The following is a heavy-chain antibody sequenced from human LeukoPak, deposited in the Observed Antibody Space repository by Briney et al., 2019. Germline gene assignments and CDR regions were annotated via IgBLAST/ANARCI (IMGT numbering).Heavy chain of an antibody. J-gene: IGHJ4*02. V-gene: IGHV3-48*04. CDR3: ARSPTTSRGDF. CDR1: GFTFSSYS. CDR2: ISSSSSSM. D-gene: IGHD4-11*01. Sequence: GGSLRLSCATSGFTFSSYSMNWVRQAPGKGLEWISYISSSSSSMYYADSVKGRFTISRDNTKNSLYLQMNSLRAEDTAVYYCARSPTTSRGDFWGQGTLVTVSS.